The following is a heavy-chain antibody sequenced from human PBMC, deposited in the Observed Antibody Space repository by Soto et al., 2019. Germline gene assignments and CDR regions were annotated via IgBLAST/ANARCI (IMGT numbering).Heavy chain of an antibody. CDR3: AKGGRQWLVTSDFNY. D-gene: IGHD6-19*01. Sequence: GGSVRLSGAASGCTVSSYARHWVRQAPGKGLEWVAVISYDGSNKYYADSVKGRFTISRDNSKNTLYLQMTSLRAEDTAVYYCAKGGRQWLVTSDFNYWGQGALVTVSS. J-gene: IGHJ4*02. CDR2: ISYDGSNK. CDR1: GCTVSSYA. V-gene: IGHV3-30-3*01.